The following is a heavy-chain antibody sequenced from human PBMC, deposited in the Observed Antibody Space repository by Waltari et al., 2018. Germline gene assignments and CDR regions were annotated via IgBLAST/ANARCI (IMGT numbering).Heavy chain of an antibody. CDR2: INNDGSST. Sequence: EVQLVESGGGLVQPGGYLRLSCAASGVTLRRSWIHWVRPSPGKGLMWVSRINNDGSSTVYADSVKGRFTISRDDAKNTVSLQMNNLSAEDTALYYCARAGLLGAFDVWGQGTMVTVSS. D-gene: IGHD2-15*01. V-gene: IGHV3-74*03. CDR1: GVTLRRSW. CDR3: ARAGLLGAFDV. J-gene: IGHJ3*01.